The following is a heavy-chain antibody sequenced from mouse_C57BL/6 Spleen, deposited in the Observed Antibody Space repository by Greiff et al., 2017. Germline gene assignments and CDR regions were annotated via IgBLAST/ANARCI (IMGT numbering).Heavy chain of an antibody. CDR3: ARDRAFFDY. J-gene: IGHJ2*01. Sequence: EVQRVESGGGLVKPGGSLKLSCAASGFTFSSYAMSWVRQTPEKRLEWVATISDGGSYTYYPDNVKGRFTISRDNAKNNLYLHMSHLKSEDTAMYYCARDRAFFDYWGQGTTLTVSS. CDR1: GFTFSSYA. CDR2: ISDGGSYT. V-gene: IGHV5-4*01.